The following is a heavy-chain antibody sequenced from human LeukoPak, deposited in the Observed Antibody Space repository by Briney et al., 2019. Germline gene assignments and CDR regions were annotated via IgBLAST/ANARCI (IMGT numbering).Heavy chain of an antibody. Sequence: SGGSLRLSCAASGFTFSSYGMHWVRQAPGKGLEWVAVIWYDGSNKYYADSVKGRFTISRDNSKNTLYLQMNSLRAEDTAVYYCARGSKRITMIPRRSGAFDIWGQGTMVTVSS. CDR1: GFTFSSYG. D-gene: IGHD3-22*01. CDR3: ARGSKRITMIPRRSGAFDI. V-gene: IGHV3-33*01. J-gene: IGHJ3*02. CDR2: IWYDGSNK.